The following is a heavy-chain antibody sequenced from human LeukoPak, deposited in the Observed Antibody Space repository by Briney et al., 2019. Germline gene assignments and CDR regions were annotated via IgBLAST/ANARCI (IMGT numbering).Heavy chain of an antibody. CDR3: ARDPPGVRDAFDI. Sequence: PGGTLRLSCVASGFSFSGYSMNWVRQAAGKGLEWVSSISSSSSNLYYADSVKGRFTISRDNAKNSVYLQINPLRVEDTAVYYCARDPPGVRDAFDIWGHGTMVTVSS. D-gene: IGHD2-8*01. CDR1: GFSFSGYS. J-gene: IGHJ3*02. CDR2: ISSSSSNL. V-gene: IGHV3-48*01.